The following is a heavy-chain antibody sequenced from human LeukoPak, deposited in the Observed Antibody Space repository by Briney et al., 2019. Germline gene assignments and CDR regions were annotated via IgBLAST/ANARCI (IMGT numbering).Heavy chain of an antibody. CDR3: ARQPLLNCGGDCAPWWYFDL. CDR1: GGSISSYY. V-gene: IGHV4-59*08. Sequence: SETLSLTCTVSGGSISSYYWSWIRQPPGKGLEWIGYIYYSGSTNYNPSLKSRVTISVDTSKNQFSLKLSSVTAADTAVYYCARQPLLNCGGDCAPWWYFDLWGRGTLVTVSS. J-gene: IGHJ2*01. CDR2: IYYSGST. D-gene: IGHD2-21*02.